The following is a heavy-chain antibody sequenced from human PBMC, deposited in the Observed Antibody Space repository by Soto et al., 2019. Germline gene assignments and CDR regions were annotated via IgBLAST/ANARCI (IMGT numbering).Heavy chain of an antibody. Sequence: GESLKISCKGSGYSFTSYWIGWVLQMPGKGLEWMGIIYPGDSDTRYSPSFQGQVTISADKSISTAYLQWSSLKASDTAMYYCARTRTMVRGVIITYYYYGMDVWGQGTTVTVSS. CDR1: GYSFTSYW. CDR2: IYPGDSDT. CDR3: ARTRTMVRGVIITYYYYGMDV. D-gene: IGHD3-10*01. J-gene: IGHJ6*02. V-gene: IGHV5-51*01.